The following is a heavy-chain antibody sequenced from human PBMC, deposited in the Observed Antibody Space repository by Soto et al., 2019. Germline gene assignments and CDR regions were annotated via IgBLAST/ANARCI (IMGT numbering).Heavy chain of an antibody. V-gene: IGHV1-18*01. Sequence: QVHLVQSGAEVKKSGASVKVSCKGSGYDFTTYGITWVRQAPGQGLAWMAWISAHNGNTDYAQKLQGRVTVTRDTSTSTAYMELRSLRSDDTAVYYCARVRYGDYWGQGALVTVSS. CDR2: ISAHNGNT. D-gene: IGHD1-1*01. J-gene: IGHJ4*02. CDR1: GYDFTTYG. CDR3: ARVRYGDY.